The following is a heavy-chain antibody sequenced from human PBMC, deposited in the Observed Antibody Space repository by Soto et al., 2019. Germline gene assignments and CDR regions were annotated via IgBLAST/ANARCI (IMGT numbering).Heavy chain of an antibody. J-gene: IGHJ4*02. CDR2: ISGSGGST. Sequence: GGSLRLCCAASGFTFSSYAMSWVRQAPGKGLEWVSAISGSGGSTYYADSVKGRFTISRDNSKNTLYLQMNSLRAEDTAVYYCAKENGYSSSWFEFDYWAREPWSPSPQ. D-gene: IGHD6-13*01. V-gene: IGHV3-23*01. CDR1: GFTFSSYA. CDR3: AKENGYSSSWFEFDY.